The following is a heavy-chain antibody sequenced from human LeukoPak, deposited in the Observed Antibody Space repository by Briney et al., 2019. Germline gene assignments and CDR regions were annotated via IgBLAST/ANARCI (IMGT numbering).Heavy chain of an antibody. CDR1: GYTFTSYG. CDR3: ARLSIAAPLDY. CDR2: ISAYNGNT. J-gene: IGHJ4*02. V-gene: IGHV1-18*01. D-gene: IGHD6-6*01. Sequence: GASVKVSCKASGYTFTSYGISWVRQAPGQGLEWMGRISAYNGNTDYAQKLQGRVTMTTDTSTSTAYMELRSLRSDDTAVYYCARLSIAAPLDYWGQGTLVTVSS.